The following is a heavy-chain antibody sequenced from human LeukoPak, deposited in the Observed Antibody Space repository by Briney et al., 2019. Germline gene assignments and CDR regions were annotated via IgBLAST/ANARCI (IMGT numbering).Heavy chain of an antibody. J-gene: IGHJ5*02. Sequence: ASVKVSCKASGYTFTSYDINWVRQATGQGLEWMGWMNPNSGNTGYAQKFQGRVTITRNTSISTAYMELSSLRSEDTAVYYCARSADQRSGENWFDPWGQGTLVTVSS. CDR3: ARSADQRSGENWFDP. CDR1: GYTFTSYD. V-gene: IGHV1-8*03. D-gene: IGHD1-1*01. CDR2: MNPNSGNT.